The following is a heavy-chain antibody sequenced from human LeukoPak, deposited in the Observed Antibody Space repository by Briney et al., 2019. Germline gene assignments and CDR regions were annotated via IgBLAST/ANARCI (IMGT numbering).Heavy chain of an antibody. Sequence: GGSLRLSCAASGFTFSNYAMNWVRQAPGNGLEWVSGIIVSGDNTYYADSVKGRLTISRDNSKNTLYLQMSSLRAEDTALYYCAKSGGSSWAGLDCWGQGTLVIVSS. J-gene: IGHJ4*02. D-gene: IGHD6-13*01. V-gene: IGHV3-23*01. CDR1: GFTFSNYA. CDR3: AKSGGSSWAGLDC. CDR2: IIVSGDNT.